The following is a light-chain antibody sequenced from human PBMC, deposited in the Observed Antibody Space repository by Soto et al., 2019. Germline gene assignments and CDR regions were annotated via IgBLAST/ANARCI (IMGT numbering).Light chain of an antibody. V-gene: IGKV3-15*01. CDR3: QQYGSSRT. J-gene: IGKJ1*01. CDR2: GAA. Sequence: EIVMTQSPATLSVYPGERATLSCRASQSVSSNLAWYQQKPGQAPRLLIYGAATRATGIPARFSCSGSGTEFTLTISSLQSEDFAVYYCQQYGSSRTFGQGTKVEIK. CDR1: QSVSSN.